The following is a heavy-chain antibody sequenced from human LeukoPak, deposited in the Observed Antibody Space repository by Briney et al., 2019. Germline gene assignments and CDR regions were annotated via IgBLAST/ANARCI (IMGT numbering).Heavy chain of an antibody. J-gene: IGHJ5*02. CDR2: INGGSSPI. CDR1: GFTFSRDS. D-gene: IGHD6-19*01. CDR3: ARVKLVAGLSLFDP. V-gene: IGHV3-48*04. Sequence: GGSLRLSCAASGFTFSRDSMNWVRQAPGKGLEWVSYINGGSSPIYYADSVKGRFTISRDNAKNSLYLQMNSLRAEDTAVYYCARVKLVAGLSLFDPWGQGTLVTVSS.